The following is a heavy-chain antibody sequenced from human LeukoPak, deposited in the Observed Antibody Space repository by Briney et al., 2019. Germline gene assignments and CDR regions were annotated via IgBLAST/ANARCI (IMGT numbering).Heavy chain of an antibody. V-gene: IGHV3-74*01. CDR3: TSWGDTTAEYFQR. CDR1: GFTFSSYW. CDR2: IASDGSST. J-gene: IGHJ1*01. D-gene: IGHD2-21*02. Sequence: GGSLRLSCAASGFTFSSYWMNWVRQAPGKGLVWVSRIASDGSSTTYADSVKGRFSISRDNAKNSMYLQMNSLRVEDTAVYYCTSWGDTTAEYFQRWGQGTLVTVSS.